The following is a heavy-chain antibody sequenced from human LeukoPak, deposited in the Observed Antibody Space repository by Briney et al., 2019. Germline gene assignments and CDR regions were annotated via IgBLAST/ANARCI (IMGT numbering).Heavy chain of an antibody. CDR3: ARVVVATVSWFDP. CDR2: ISAYNGNT. D-gene: IGHD2-15*01. CDR1: GYTSTNYG. Sequence: ASVKVSCKASGYTSTNYGITWVRQAPGQGLEWMGWISAYNGNTNYAQKLQGRVTMTTDTSTSTAYMELRSLTSDDTAVYYCARVVVATVSWFDPWGQGTRVTVSS. J-gene: IGHJ5*02. V-gene: IGHV1-18*01.